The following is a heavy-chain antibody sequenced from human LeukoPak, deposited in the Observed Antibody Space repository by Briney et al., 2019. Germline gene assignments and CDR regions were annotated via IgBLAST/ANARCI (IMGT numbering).Heavy chain of an antibody. CDR3: AKSIVATWGYHYYCMDV. Sequence: GGSLRLSCAASAFTFSNYAMNWVRQAPGKGLEWVSTISGSGGSTYYADSVKGRFTISRDNSKNTLYLQVNSLRADDTAMYYCAKSIVATWGYHYYCMDVWGKGTTVTVSS. CDR2: ISGSGGST. V-gene: IGHV3-23*01. CDR1: AFTFSNYA. D-gene: IGHD5-12*01. J-gene: IGHJ6*03.